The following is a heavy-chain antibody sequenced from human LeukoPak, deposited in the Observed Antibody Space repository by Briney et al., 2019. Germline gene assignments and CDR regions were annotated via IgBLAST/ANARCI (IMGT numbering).Heavy chain of an antibody. CDR2: IYYSGST. J-gene: IGHJ3*02. D-gene: IGHD1-7*01. Sequence: SETLSLTCTVSVGSMSSYYWSWIRQPPGKGLEWIGYIYYSGSTNYNPSLKSRVTISVDTSKNQFSLKLSSVTAADTAVYYCARVITGTTFAFDIWGQGTMVTVSS. CDR1: VGSMSSYY. V-gene: IGHV4-59*01. CDR3: ARVITGTTFAFDI.